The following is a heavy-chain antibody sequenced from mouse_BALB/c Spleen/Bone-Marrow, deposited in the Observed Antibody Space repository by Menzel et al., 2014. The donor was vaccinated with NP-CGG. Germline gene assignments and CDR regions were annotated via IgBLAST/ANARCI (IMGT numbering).Heavy chain of an antibody. CDR2: IDPYNGGT. CDR3: ARSILGAMAY. V-gene: IGHV1S135*01. J-gene: IGHJ4*01. Sequence: EVQLVESGPELVKPGASVKVSCKASGYAFTSYNMYWVKQSHGKSLEWIGYIDPYNGGTSYNQKFKGKATLTVDKSSSTAYMHLNSLTSKDSAFNYCARSILGAMAYWVKEPQSPSPQ. CDR1: GYAFTSYN.